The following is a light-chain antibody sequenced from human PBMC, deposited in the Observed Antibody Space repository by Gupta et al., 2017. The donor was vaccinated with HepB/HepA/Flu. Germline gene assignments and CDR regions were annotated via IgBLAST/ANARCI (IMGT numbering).Light chain of an antibody. CDR3: GTWDSTLSVVV. CDR2: ENN. Sequence: QYVLTQPPSVSAAPGQQVTISCSGSSSNIGNNYGSWYQQFAGTAPKVLISENNKRPSGIPDRFSGSKSGTSATLGITGLQTGDEADYYCGTWDSTLSVVVFGGGTKLTVL. V-gene: IGLV1-51*02. CDR1: SSNIGNNY. J-gene: IGLJ2*01.